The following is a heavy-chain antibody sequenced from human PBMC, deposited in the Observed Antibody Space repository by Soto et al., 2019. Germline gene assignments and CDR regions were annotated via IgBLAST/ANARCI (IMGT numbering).Heavy chain of an antibody. V-gene: IGHV6-1*01. CDR3: AKEGGNHYYYYAMDV. D-gene: IGHD1-26*01. CDR1: GDSVSSNSAA. Sequence: SQTLSLTCAISGDSVSSNSAAWSWIRQSPSRGLEWLGRTFYRSKWYNDYAVSVKGRITINPDTSKNQFSLQLNSVTPEDTTVYYCAKEGGNHYYYYAMDVWGQGTTVTVSS. CDR2: TFYRSKWYN. J-gene: IGHJ6*02.